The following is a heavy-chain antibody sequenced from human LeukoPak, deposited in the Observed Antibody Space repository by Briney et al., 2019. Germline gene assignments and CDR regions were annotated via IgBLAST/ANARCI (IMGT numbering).Heavy chain of an antibody. CDR3: ATVLWTPLGYGMDV. CDR2: FDPEDGET. J-gene: IGHJ6*02. D-gene: IGHD3/OR15-3a*01. CDR1: GYTLTELS. V-gene: IGHV1-24*01. Sequence: ASVKVSCKVSGYTLTELSMHWVRQAPGKGLEWMGGFDPEDGETIYAQKFQGRVTMTEDTSTDTAYMELSSLRSEDTAVYYCATVLWTPLGYGMDVWGQGTTVTVSS.